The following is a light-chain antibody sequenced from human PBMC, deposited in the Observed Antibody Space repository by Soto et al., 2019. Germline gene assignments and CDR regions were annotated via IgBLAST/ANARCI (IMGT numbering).Light chain of an antibody. CDR3: QEYKAWT. J-gene: IGKJ1*01. Sequence: GDTVTITCRASQRVTTWLAWYQQTPGKAPKLLMYDASTLESGAPARFSGSGSGTEFTLTISSLQPEDCATYHCQEYKAWTFGQGTKVDIK. CDR1: QRVTTW. CDR2: DAS. V-gene: IGKV1-5*01.